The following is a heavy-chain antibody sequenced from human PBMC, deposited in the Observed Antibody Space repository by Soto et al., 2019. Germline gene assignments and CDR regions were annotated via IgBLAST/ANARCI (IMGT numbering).Heavy chain of an antibody. CDR2: ISRSSSYI. V-gene: IGHV3-21*01. CDR3: AREGGYYPPTFDP. D-gene: IGHD3-22*01. J-gene: IGHJ5*02. Sequence: PGGSLRLSCAASGFTFSSYSMNWVRQAPGKGLEWVSSISRSSSYIYYADSVKGRFTISRDNAKNSLYLQMNSLRAEDTAVYYCAREGGYYPPTFDPWGQGTLVTVSS. CDR1: GFTFSSYS.